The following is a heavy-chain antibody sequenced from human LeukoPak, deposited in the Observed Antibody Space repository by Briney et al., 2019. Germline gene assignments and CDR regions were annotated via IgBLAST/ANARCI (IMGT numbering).Heavy chain of an antibody. D-gene: IGHD4-23*01. CDR1: GFTFGDYA. J-gene: IGHJ4*02. CDR2: IRSKAYGGTT. V-gene: IGHV3-49*03. Sequence: GGSLRLSCTASGFTFGDYAMSWFRQAPGKGLEWVGFIRSKAYGGTTEYAASVKGRFTISRDDSKSIAYLQMNSLSTEDTAMYYCTRDGPYGGKDYWGQGTLVTVSS. CDR3: TRDGPYGGKDY.